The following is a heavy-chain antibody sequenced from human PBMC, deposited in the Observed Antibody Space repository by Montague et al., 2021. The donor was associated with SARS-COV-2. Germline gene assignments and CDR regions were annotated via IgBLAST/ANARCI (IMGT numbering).Heavy chain of an antibody. V-gene: IGHV4-4*02. J-gene: IGHJ4*02. CDR2: TTHDGET. CDR3: ARGQSNLKY. CDR1: GGSISSSNW. D-gene: IGHD6-6*01. Sequence: SETLSLTCAVSGGSISSSNWWSWVRQPPGKGLEWIGDTTHDGETNYSPSLKSRVTISADKSKSQFSLKLDSVTAADTAVYYCARGQSNLKYWGQGTLVTVSS.